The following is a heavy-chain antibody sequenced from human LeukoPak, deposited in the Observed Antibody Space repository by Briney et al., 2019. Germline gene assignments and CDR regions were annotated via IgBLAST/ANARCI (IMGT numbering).Heavy chain of an antibody. CDR1: GYTFTGYY. J-gene: IGHJ3*02. D-gene: IGHD3-10*01. CDR3: ARGITMVRGVIYI. CDR2: INPNSGGT. V-gene: IGHV1-2*02. Sequence: ASVKVSCKASGYTFTGYYMHWVRQAPGQGLERMGWINPNSGGTNYAQKFQGRVTMTRDTSISTAYMELSRLRSDDTAVYYCARGITMVRGVIYIWGQGTMVTVSS.